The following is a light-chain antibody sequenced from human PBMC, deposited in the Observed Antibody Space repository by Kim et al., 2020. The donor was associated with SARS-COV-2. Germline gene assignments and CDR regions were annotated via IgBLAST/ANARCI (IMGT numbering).Light chain of an antibody. CDR2: GAS. J-gene: IGKJ4*01. CDR3: QMYGSSPPLT. CDR1: HIVTSSY. Sequence: PGERATLSCRASHIVTSSYFAWYQQKLGQSPRLLIYGASRRATGVPDRFSGSGSGTDFTLTISRLEPEDSAVYYCQMYGSSPPLTFGGGTKVDIK. V-gene: IGKV3-20*01.